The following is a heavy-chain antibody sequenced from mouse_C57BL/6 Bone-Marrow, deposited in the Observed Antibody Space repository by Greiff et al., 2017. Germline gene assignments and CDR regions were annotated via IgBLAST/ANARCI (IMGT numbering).Heavy chain of an antibody. V-gene: IGHV1-55*01. CDR1: GYTFTSYW. CDR2: IYPGSGST. CDR3: ARIYYGSPHWYFDV. Sequence: VQLKQPGAELVKPGASVKMSCKASGYTFTSYWITWVKQRPGQGLEWIGDIYPGSGSTNYNEKFKSKATLTVDTSSSTAYMQLSSLTSEDSAVYYCARIYYGSPHWYFDVWGTGTTVTVSS. J-gene: IGHJ1*03. D-gene: IGHD1-1*01.